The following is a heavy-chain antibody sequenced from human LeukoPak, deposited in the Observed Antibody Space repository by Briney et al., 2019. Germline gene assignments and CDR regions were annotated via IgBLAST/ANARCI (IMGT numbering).Heavy chain of an antibody. CDR2: FDPEDGET. CDR3: ATHVRYDILTGYYISGAMDY. Sequence: ASVKVSCKVSGYTLTELSMHWVRQAPGKGLEWMGGFDPEDGETIYAQKFQGRVTMTEDTPTDTAYMELSSLRSEDTAVYYCATHVRYDILTGYYISGAMDYWGQGTLVTVSS. CDR1: GYTLTELS. D-gene: IGHD3-9*01. V-gene: IGHV1-24*01. J-gene: IGHJ4*02.